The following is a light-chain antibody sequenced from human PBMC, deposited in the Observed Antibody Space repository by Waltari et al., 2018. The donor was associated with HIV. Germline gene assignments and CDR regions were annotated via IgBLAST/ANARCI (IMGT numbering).Light chain of an antibody. V-gene: IGLV2-14*03. Sequence: QSALTQPASVSGFPGQSINISCTGFSTDSRFYQYFPCYQQHPGKIPRLIFFDITNRPSGVSDHISGSRSGNSASLTFSGLQSGDEAHYYCASNRLDYTLIFGGGTKLTVL. CDR1: STDSRFYQY. J-gene: IGLJ2*01. CDR2: DIT. CDR3: ASNRLDYTLI.